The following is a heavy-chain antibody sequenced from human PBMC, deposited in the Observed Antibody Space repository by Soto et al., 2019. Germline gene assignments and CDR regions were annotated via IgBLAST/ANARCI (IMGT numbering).Heavy chain of an antibody. V-gene: IGHV3-66*01. J-gene: IGHJ6*03. CDR1: GFTVSSNY. Sequence: GSLRLSCAASGFTVSSNYMSWVRQAPGKGLEWVLVIYSGGSTYYADSVKGRFTISRDNSKNTLYLQMNSLRAEDTAVYYCARADGDPYYYYYMDVWGKGTTVTVSS. CDR2: IYSGGST. CDR3: ARADGDPYYYYYMDV. D-gene: IGHD4-17*01.